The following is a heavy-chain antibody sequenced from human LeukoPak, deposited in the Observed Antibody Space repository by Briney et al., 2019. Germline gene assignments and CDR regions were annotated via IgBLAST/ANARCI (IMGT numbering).Heavy chain of an antibody. CDR3: AKDDAWLRFGE. V-gene: IGHV3-23*01. CDR2: ISPSGDIT. Sequence: GGSLRLSCEASGFPFDDFAMSWVRQAPGKGLEWVSGISPSGDITYYADSVKGRFTISRDNSKNTLYLQVISLTAEDTAVYYCAKDDAWLRFGEWSQGTLVTVSS. CDR1: GFPFDDFA. J-gene: IGHJ4*02. D-gene: IGHD5-12*01.